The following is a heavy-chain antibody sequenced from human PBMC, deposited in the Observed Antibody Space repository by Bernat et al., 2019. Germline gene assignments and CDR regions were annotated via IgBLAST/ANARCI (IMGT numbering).Heavy chain of an antibody. V-gene: IGHV3-30*01. J-gene: IGHJ4*02. CDR1: GFTFSSYA. CDR2: ISYDGSNK. CDR3: ARDAGYYFDY. Sequence: QVQLVESGGGVVQPGRSLRLSCAASGFTFSSYAMHWVRQAPGKGLEWVAVISYDGSNKYYADSVKGRFTISRDNSKNTLYLQMNSLRAEDTAVYYCARDAGYYFDYWGQGTLVTVCS.